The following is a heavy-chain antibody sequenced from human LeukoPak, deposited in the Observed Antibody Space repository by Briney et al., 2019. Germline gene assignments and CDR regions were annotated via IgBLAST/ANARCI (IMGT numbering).Heavy chain of an antibody. V-gene: IGHV3-15*01. D-gene: IGHD1-1*01. CDR1: GFSFSWYW. CDR3: TSRTLTTDDY. Sequence: GGSLRLSCAASGFSFSWYWMTWVRQAPGKGLEWLGRIKTKNEGETTEYAAPMRGRLTISRDDSKNTLYLQMNSLNTEDTAVYYCTSRTLTTDDYWGQGTLVTVSS. J-gene: IGHJ4*02. CDR2: IKTKNEGETT.